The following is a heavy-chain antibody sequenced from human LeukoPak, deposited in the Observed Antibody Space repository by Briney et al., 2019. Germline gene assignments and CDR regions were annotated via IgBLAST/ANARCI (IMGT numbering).Heavy chain of an antibody. CDR2: IKPNSGAT. D-gene: IGHD2-2*01. J-gene: IGHJ4*02. V-gene: IGHV1-2*02. CDR3: ARGSSNTNGKFPNDY. CDR1: GYTFTGYY. Sequence: GASVKVSCKASGYTFTGYYIHWVRQAPGQGLEWMGWIKPNSGATSFAQKFHGRVTMTRDTSISTAYMELSTLRSDDTAVYHCARGSSNTNGKFPNDYWGQGTLVTVSS.